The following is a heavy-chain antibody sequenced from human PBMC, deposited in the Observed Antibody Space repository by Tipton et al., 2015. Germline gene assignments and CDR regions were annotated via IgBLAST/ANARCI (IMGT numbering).Heavy chain of an antibody. CDR2: ISGSGDST. Sequence: SLRLSCAASGFSFSEYGMHWVRQAPGKGLEWVSGISGSGDSTYYAGSVKGRFTISRDNSKNTLYLQLNSLRAEDTAVYYCAKTRYYGFWSGRANWFDPWGQGTLVTVSS. D-gene: IGHD3-3*01. CDR3: AKTRYYGFWSGRANWFDP. CDR1: GFSFSEYG. J-gene: IGHJ5*02. V-gene: IGHV3-23*01.